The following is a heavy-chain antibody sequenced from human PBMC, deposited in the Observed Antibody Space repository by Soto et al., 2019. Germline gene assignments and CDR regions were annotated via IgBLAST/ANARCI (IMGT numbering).Heavy chain of an antibody. CDR3: ATLVVTAAHESYGMDV. V-gene: IGHV4-34*01. Sequence: SETLSLTCAVYGGSFSGYYWSWIRQPPGKGLEWIGEINHSGGTNYNPSLKSRVTISVDTSKNQFSLKLSSVTAADTAVYYCATLVVTAAHESYGMDVWGQGTTVTISS. CDR2: INHSGGT. J-gene: IGHJ6*02. D-gene: IGHD2-21*02. CDR1: GGSFSGYY.